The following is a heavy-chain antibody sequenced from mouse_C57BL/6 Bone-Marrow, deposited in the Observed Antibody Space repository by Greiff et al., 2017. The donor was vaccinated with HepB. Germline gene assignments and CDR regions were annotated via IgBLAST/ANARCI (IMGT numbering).Heavy chain of an antibody. V-gene: IGHV5-4*03. CDR3: AEDYYSNFYWYVDV. J-gene: IGHJ1*03. CDR1: GFTFSSYA. D-gene: IGHD2-5*01. CDR2: ISDGDSYT. Sequence: EVKVVESGGGLVKPGGSLKLSCAASGFTFSSYAMSWVRQTPEKRLEWVATISDGDSYTYYPDNVKGRFTISRDNAKNNLYLQMSHMKSEETAMYYCAEDYYSNFYWYVDVWGTGTTVTVSS.